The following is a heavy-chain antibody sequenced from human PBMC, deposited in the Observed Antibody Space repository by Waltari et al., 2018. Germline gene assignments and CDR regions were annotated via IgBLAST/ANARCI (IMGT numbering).Heavy chain of an antibody. CDR1: GGSFRGFY. Sequence: QVHLQQWGAGPLKPSETLSLTCAVYGGSFRGFYWGWIRQPPGKGLGGIGQNEHNGDNPYNPSLKDRVTISLDTSKRKFSLTLTSVTAADTAVYYCASTPLFYYDTSGYYFWGQGAPVTVSS. V-gene: IGHV4-34*01. CDR3: ASTPLFYYDTSGYYF. D-gene: IGHD3-22*01. J-gene: IGHJ4*02. CDR2: NEHNGDN.